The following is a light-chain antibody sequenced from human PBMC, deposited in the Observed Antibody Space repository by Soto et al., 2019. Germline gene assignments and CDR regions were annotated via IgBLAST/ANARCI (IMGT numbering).Light chain of an antibody. CDR1: QSVSNNY. CDR2: GAS. Sequence: TVFSPSPSSLSLSPGETATLSCRASQSVSNNYLAWYQQKPGQAPRLLIYGASNRATGIPDRFSGSGSGTDFTLTISRLEPEDFAVYYCQQYGSSGTFGQAAKVDIK. CDR3: QQYGSSGT. J-gene: IGKJ1*01. V-gene: IGKV3-20*01.